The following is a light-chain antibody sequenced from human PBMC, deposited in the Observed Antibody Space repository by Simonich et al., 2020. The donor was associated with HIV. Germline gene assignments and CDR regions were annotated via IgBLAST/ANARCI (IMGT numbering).Light chain of an antibody. J-gene: IGLJ3*02. CDR2: EGT. Sequence: QSALTQPASVSGSPGQSITISCTGTSSDVGGYNLVSWYQQHPGKAPKLMIYEGTKRPSGVANLFSGSKSGNTASLTISGLQAEDEADYYCCSYAGTSTWLFGGGTKLTVL. CDR1: SSDVGGYNL. V-gene: IGLV2-23*01. CDR3: CSYAGTSTWL.